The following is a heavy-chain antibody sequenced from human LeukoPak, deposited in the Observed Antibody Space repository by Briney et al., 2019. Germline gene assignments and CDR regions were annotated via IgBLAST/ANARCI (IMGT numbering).Heavy chain of an antibody. Sequence: SETLSLTCTVSGGSISSYYWSWIRQPPGKGLEWIGYIYYSGSTNYNPSLKSRVTISVDTSKNQFSLKLSSGTAADQAVYYCAAGVAAGGMDVWGQGTTVTVSS. V-gene: IGHV4-59*01. J-gene: IGHJ6*02. CDR1: GGSISSYY. D-gene: IGHD6-25*01. CDR3: AAGVAAGGMDV. CDR2: IYYSGST.